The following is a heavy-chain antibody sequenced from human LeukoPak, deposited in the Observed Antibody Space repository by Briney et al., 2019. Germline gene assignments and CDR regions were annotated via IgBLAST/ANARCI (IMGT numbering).Heavy chain of an antibody. CDR1: VGTFSSYA. CDR2: DIPNCGTA. V-gene: IGHV1-69*05. Sequence: SSETVSCKASVGTFSSYAISWVRQAPGQGLEWMEGDIPNCGTANYEQKFQSRVTITTDESTSKAYMELSSLSSEDTAVYYCARDDRIAAAGTHAFDIWGQGTMVTVSS. CDR3: ARDDRIAAAGTHAFDI. D-gene: IGHD6-13*01. J-gene: IGHJ3*02.